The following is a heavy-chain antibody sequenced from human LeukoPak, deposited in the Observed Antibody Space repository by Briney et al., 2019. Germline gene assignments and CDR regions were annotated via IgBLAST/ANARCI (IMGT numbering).Heavy chain of an antibody. D-gene: IGHD3-3*01. CDR1: GGTFSSYA. CDR3: ARDSRYDFWNDFRWFDP. V-gene: IGHV1-69*05. CDR2: IIPIFGTA. Sequence: SVKVSCKASGGTFSSYAISLVRQAPGQGLEWMGRIIPIFGTANYAQKFQGRVTITTDESTSTAYMELSSLRSEDTAVYYCARDSRYDFWNDFRWFDPWGQGTLVTVSS. J-gene: IGHJ5*02.